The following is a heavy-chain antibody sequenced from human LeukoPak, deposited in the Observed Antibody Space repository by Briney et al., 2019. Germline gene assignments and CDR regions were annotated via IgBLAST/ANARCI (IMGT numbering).Heavy chain of an antibody. Sequence: SQTLSLTCAISGDSVSSNSSAWNWIRQSPSRGLEWLGRTYYRCKWYNDYAVSVKSRITINPDTSKNQFSLQLNSVTPEDTAVYYGARTDDYGDYARDYWGQGALVTVSS. CDR1: GDSVSSNSSA. CDR3: ARTDDYGDYARDY. V-gene: IGHV6-1*01. D-gene: IGHD4-17*01. CDR2: TYYRCKWYN. J-gene: IGHJ4*02.